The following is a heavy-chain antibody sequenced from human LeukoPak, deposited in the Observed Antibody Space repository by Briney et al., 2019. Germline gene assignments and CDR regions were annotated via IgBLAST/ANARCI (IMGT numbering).Heavy chain of an antibody. Sequence: VGSLRLSCAASGFTFSSDWRHWVRHAPGKGLGWVSRINSDVSSTSYADSVKGRFTISRDNAKNTLYLQMNSLRAEDTAVSYCARDLSSDYYDSSGYLNYWGQGTLVTVSS. CDR3: ARDLSSDYYDSSGYLNY. D-gene: IGHD3-22*01. CDR2: INSDVSST. CDR1: GFTFSSDW. J-gene: IGHJ4*02. V-gene: IGHV3-74*01.